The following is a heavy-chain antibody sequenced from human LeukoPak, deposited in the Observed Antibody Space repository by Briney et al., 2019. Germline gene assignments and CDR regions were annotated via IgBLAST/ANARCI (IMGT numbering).Heavy chain of an antibody. D-gene: IGHD3-10*01. CDR3: AREMGSVYFDY. CDR1: GCRFSSYG. J-gene: IGHJ4*02. V-gene: IGHV3-33*01. CDR2: VSYDGSNK. Sequence: GRSLRLSCTASGCRFSSYGIHWVRQTPGKGLEWVALVSYDGSNKDYADSVKGRFTISRDNSKNTVYLQINSLRAEDTAVYYCAREMGSVYFDYWGQGTLVTVSS.